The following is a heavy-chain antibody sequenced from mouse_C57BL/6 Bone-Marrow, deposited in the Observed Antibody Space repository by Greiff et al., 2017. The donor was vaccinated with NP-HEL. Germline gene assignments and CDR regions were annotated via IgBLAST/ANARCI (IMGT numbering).Heavy chain of an antibody. CDR1: GYTFTSYG. CDR3: ASDYDPFAY. D-gene: IGHD2-4*01. J-gene: IGHJ3*01. Sequence: VQLQQSGAELARPGASVKLSCKASGYTFTSYGISWVKQRTGQGLEWIGEIYPRSGNTYYNEKFKGKATLTADKSSSTAYMELRSLTSEDSAVYFSASDYDPFAYWGQGTLVTVSA. CDR2: IYPRSGNT. V-gene: IGHV1-81*01.